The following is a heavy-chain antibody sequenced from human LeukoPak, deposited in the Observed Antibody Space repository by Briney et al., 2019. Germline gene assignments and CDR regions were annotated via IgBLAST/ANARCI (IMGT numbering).Heavy chain of an antibody. CDR1: GYTFTGYY. Sequence: GASVKVSCKASGYTFTGYYMHWVRQAPGQGLEWMGWINPNSGGTNYAQKFQGRVTMTRDTSISTAYMELSRLRSDGQAVYYCARVFVGATTPFDDWGQGTLVTVSS. CDR2: INPNSGGT. V-gene: IGHV1-2*02. J-gene: IGHJ4*02. D-gene: IGHD1-26*01. CDR3: ARVFVGATTPFDD.